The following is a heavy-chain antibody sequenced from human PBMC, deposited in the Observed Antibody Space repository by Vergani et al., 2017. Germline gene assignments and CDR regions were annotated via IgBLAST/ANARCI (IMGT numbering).Heavy chain of an antibody. CDR3: ASRGLEYSSSFDY. J-gene: IGHJ4*02. V-gene: IGHV4-59*01. Sequence: QVQLQESGPGLVKPSETLSLTCTVSGGSISSYYWSWIRQPPGKGLEWIGYIYYSGSTNYNPSLKSRVTISVDTSKNQFSLKLISVTAADTAVYYCASRGLEYSSSFDYWGQGTLVTVSS. D-gene: IGHD6-6*01. CDR2: IYYSGST. CDR1: GGSISSYY.